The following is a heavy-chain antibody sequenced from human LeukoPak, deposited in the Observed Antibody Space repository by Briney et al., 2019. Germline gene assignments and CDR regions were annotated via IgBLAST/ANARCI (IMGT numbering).Heavy chain of an antibody. CDR2: IIPKYSAS. Sequence: ASVKVSCKASGGSFSDYPINWVRQAPGQGLEWLGGIIPKYSASNYAQAFQGRVTITADESTNTVYMEMSGLRPDDTAVYYCVRPDRIFGVPAAFDAWGQGHWSPSLQ. CDR1: GGSFSDYP. D-gene: IGHD3-3*02. J-gene: IGHJ3*01. V-gene: IGHV1-69*01. CDR3: VRPDRIFGVPAAFDA.